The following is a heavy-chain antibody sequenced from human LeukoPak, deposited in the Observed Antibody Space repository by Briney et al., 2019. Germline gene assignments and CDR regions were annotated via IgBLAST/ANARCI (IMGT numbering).Heavy chain of an antibody. CDR3: ARSETGYNSHFDN. D-gene: IGHD5-24*01. J-gene: IGHJ4*02. Sequence: PSETLSLTCAVYGGSFSGYYWSWIRQPPGKGLEWIGEINHSGSTNYNPSLKSRVTISVDTSKNQFSLKLSSVTAADTAVYYCARSETGYNSHFDNWGQGTLVTVSS. CDR1: GGSFSGYY. V-gene: IGHV4-34*01. CDR2: INHSGST.